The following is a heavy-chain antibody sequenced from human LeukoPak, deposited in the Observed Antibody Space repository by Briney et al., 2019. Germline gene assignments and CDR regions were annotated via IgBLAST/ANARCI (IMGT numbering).Heavy chain of an antibody. Sequence: SVKVSCKASGGTFSSYAISWVRQAPGQGLEWMGRIIPILGIANYAQKFQGRVTITADKSTSTAYMELSSLRSEDTAVYYCATRGSSSPYGMDVWGQGTTVTVSS. V-gene: IGHV1-69*04. CDR3: ATRGSSSPYGMDV. D-gene: IGHD6-13*01. CDR2: IIPILGIA. J-gene: IGHJ6*02. CDR1: GGTFSSYA.